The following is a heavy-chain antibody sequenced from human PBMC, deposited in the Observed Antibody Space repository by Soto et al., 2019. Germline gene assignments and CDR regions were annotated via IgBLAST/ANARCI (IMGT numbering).Heavy chain of an antibody. V-gene: IGHV3-7*04. CDR3: AREIVVARGASYFDY. Sequence: EVQLVESGGNLVQPGGSLRFSCVASGFTFSSYWMTWVRQAPGKGLEWVGNIKQDGGEKNYVDSVKGRFTIPRDNAKNSVYLQMNSLSAEDTAVYYCAREIVVARGASYFDYWGPGTLVTVSS. D-gene: IGHD2-2*01. CDR2: IKQDGGEK. J-gene: IGHJ4*02. CDR1: GFTFSSYW.